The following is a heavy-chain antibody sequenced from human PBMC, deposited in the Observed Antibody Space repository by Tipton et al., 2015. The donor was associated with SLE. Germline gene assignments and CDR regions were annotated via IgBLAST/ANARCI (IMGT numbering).Heavy chain of an antibody. CDR1: GFTFSSYG. Sequence: SLRLSCVASGFTFSSYGMHWVRQAPGKGLEWVAFIQYDGSNKYYADSVKGRFTISRDNSKNTLYLQMNSLRTEDTAVYFCAKSRGTMIVVVHYWGQGTQVTVSS. CDR3: AKSRGTMIVVVHY. V-gene: IGHV3-30*02. CDR2: IQYDGSNK. D-gene: IGHD3-22*01. J-gene: IGHJ4*02.